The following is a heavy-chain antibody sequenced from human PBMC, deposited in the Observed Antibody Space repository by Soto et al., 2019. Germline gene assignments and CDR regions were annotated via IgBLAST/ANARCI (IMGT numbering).Heavy chain of an antibody. V-gene: IGHV3-11*06. CDR2: ISSSSTYT. CDR3: ARCMDSSAWYVVGIAY. Sequence: GLEWVSYISSSSTYTNYADSVRGRFTISRDNAKNSLYLQINSLRAEDTAVYYCARCMDSSAWYVVGIAYWGQGTLVTVSS. D-gene: IGHD6-19*01. J-gene: IGHJ4*02.